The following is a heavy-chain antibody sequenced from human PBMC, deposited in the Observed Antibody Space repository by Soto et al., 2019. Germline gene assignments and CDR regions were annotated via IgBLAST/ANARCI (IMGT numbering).Heavy chain of an antibody. CDR2: IIPIFGTA. J-gene: IGHJ3*02. Sequence: QVQLVQSGAEVKKPGSSVKVSCKASGGTFSSYAISWVRQAPGQGLEWMGGIIPIFGTANYAQKSQGRGTLTADEFTSTAYMELGSLKSEETGVYYWPRNCRHQDSSGYYGDAFDIWGRGTMVPVSS. D-gene: IGHD3-22*01. V-gene: IGHV1-69*01. CDR3: PRNCRHQDSSGYYGDAFDI. CDR1: GGTFSSYA.